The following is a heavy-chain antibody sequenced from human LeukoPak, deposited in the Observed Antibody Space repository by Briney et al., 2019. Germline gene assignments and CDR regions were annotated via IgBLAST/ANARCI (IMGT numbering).Heavy chain of an antibody. Sequence: GGSLRLSRAASGFTFSSYAMHWVRQAPGKGLEWVAVISYDGSNKYYADSVKGRFTISRDNSKNTLYLQMNSLRAEDTAVYYCARDAQLSSGWYEIDYWGQGTLVTVSS. CDR1: GFTFSSYA. CDR3: ARDAQLSSGWYEIDY. J-gene: IGHJ4*02. CDR2: ISYDGSNK. D-gene: IGHD6-19*01. V-gene: IGHV3-30-3*01.